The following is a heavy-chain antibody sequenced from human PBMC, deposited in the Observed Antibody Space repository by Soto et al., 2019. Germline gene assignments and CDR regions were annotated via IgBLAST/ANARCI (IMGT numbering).Heavy chain of an antibody. V-gene: IGHV4-59*12. CDR1: GGSISSYY. J-gene: IGHJ6*03. Sequence: SETLSLTCTVSGGSISSYYWSWIRQPPGKGLEWIGYIYYSGSTNYNPSLKSRVTISVDTSKNQFSLKLSSVTAADTAVYYCARVHPNYYYYMDVWGKGTTVTVSS. CDR3: ARVHPNYYYYMDV. CDR2: IYYSGST.